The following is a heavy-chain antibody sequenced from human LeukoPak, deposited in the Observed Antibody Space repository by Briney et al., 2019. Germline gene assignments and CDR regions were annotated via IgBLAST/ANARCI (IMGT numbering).Heavy chain of an antibody. J-gene: IGHJ4*02. D-gene: IGHD6-13*01. Sequence: ASVKVSCKAPGYTFTSYAMNWVRQAPGQGLEWMGWINTNTGNPTYAQGFTGRFVFSLDTSVSTAYLQISSLKAEDTAVYYCARGVSSSWYNEIDYWGQGTLVTVSS. CDR2: INTNTGNP. CDR1: GYTFTSYA. CDR3: ARGVSSSWYNEIDY. V-gene: IGHV7-4-1*02.